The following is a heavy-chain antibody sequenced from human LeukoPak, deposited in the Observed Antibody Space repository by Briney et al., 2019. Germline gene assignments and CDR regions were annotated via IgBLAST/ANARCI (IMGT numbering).Heavy chain of an antibody. Sequence: SETLSLTCTVSGGSISSGGYYWSWTRQPPGKGLEWIGYIYHSGSTYYNPSLKSRVTISVDRSKNQFSLKLNSVTAADTAVYFCARSAYSSSWVDYWGQGTLVTVSS. J-gene: IGHJ4*02. CDR1: GGSISSGGYY. D-gene: IGHD6-13*01. CDR2: IYHSGST. V-gene: IGHV4-30-2*01. CDR3: ARSAYSSSWVDY.